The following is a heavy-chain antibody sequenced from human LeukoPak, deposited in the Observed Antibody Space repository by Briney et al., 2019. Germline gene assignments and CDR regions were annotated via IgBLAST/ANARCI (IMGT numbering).Heavy chain of an antibody. Sequence: GASVKVSCKASGYTFTGYYMHWVRQAPGQGLEWMGWINPNSGGTNYAQKFQGRVTMTRDTSISTAYMELSRLRSVDTAVYYCAARSSSWYPDVDYWGQGTLVTVSS. D-gene: IGHD6-13*01. CDR1: GYTFTGYY. J-gene: IGHJ4*02. CDR3: AARSSSWYPDVDY. CDR2: INPNSGGT. V-gene: IGHV1-2*02.